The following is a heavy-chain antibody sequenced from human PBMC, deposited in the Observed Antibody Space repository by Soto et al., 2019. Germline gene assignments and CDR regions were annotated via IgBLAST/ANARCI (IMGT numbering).Heavy chain of an antibody. CDR2: LYYSGST. CDR1: GGSLRGYY. Sequence: QVQLQESGPGLVKPSETLSLTCNVSGGSLRGYYWYWIRQPPGQGLEWIGYLYYSGSTNYNPSLESRVTISVDTAKNQLSLELTSGTASDTAGYYCARGRADYNGGYSDLWGRVTPVTVAS. V-gene: IGHV4-59*03. CDR3: ARGRADYNGGYSDL. D-gene: IGHD4-4*01. J-gene: IGHJ2*01.